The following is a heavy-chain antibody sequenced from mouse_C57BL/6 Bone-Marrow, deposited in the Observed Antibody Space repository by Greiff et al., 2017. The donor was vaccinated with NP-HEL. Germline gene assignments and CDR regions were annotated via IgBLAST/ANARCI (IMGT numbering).Heavy chain of an antibody. Sequence: QVQLQQPGAELVMPGASVKLSCKASGYTFTSYWMHWVKQRPGQGLEWMGEIDPSDSYTNYNQKFKGKSTLTVDKYSSTAYIQLSSLTSEDSAVYDGERGYYYGIRWGRGTVVTVSA. J-gene: IGHJ3*01. D-gene: IGHD1-1*01. CDR3: ERGYYYGIR. CDR1: GYTFTSYW. V-gene: IGHV1-69*01. CDR2: IDPSDSYT.